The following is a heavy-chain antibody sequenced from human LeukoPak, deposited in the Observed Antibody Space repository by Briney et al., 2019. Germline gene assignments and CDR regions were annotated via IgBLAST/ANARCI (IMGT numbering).Heavy chain of an antibody. Sequence: GGSLRLSCAASGFTFSSYAMHWVRQAPGKGLEWVAVISYDGSNKYYADSVKGRFTISRDNSKNTLYLQMNSLRAEDTAVYYCATPSTSSGYTGYFDYWGQGTLVTVSS. D-gene: IGHD3-22*01. CDR2: ISYDGSNK. J-gene: IGHJ4*02. CDR3: ATPSTSSGYTGYFDY. CDR1: GFTFSSYA. V-gene: IGHV3-30-3*01.